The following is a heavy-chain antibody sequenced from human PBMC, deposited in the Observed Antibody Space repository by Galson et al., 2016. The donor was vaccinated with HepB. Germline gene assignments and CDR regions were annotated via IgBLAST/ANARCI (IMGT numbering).Heavy chain of an antibody. J-gene: IGHJ4*02. CDR3: ARSAGISAIGDPH. CDR1: GYTFTSYS. CDR2: ISAYNGNT. Sequence: SVKVSCKASGYTFTSYSINWVRQAPGQGLEWMGWISAYNGNTHYAQKLQGRVTMTTDTSTSTAYMELRSLRSDDTAVHYCARSAGISAIGDPHWGQGTLVTVSS. V-gene: IGHV1-18*01. D-gene: IGHD6-13*01.